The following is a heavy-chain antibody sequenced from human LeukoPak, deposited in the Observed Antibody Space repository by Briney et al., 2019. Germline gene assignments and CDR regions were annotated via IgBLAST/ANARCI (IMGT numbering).Heavy chain of an antibody. D-gene: IGHD3-16*02. CDR3: ARASITGRGVIVFDY. J-gene: IGHJ4*02. V-gene: IGHV4-34*01. CDR1: GGSFSGYY. Sequence: PSETLSLTCAVYGGSFSGYYWSWIRQPPGKGLEWIGEINHSGSTNYNPSLKSRVTISVDTSKNQFSLKLSSVTAADTAVYYCARASITGRGVIVFDYWGQGTLVTVSS. CDR2: INHSGST.